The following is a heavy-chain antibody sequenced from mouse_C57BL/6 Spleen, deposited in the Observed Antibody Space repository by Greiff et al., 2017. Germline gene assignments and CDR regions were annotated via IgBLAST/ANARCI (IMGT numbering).Heavy chain of an antibody. Sequence: QVQLQQSGAELARPGASVKMSCKASGYTFTSYTMHWVKQRPGQGLEWIGYINPSSGYTKYNQKFKDKATLTADKSSSTAYMQLSSLTSEDSAVYYCARSGGSTGGFDYWGQGTTLTVSS. J-gene: IGHJ2*01. D-gene: IGHD1-1*01. CDR2: INPSSGYT. CDR1: GYTFTSYT. CDR3: ARSGGSTGGFDY. V-gene: IGHV1-4*01.